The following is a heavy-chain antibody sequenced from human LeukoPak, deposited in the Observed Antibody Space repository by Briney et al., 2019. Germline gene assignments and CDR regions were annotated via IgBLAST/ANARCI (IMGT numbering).Heavy chain of an antibody. CDR1: GFTFSSYS. J-gene: IGHJ4*02. D-gene: IGHD6-13*01. V-gene: IGHV3-21*01. CDR3: ARRFAAAGTFDY. CDR2: ISSSSSYI. Sequence: GGSLRLSCAASGFTFSSYSMNWVRQAPGKGLEWVSSISSSSSYIYYADSVKGRFTISRDNAKNSLYLQMNSLRVEDTAVYYCARRFAAAGTFDYWGQGTLVTVSS.